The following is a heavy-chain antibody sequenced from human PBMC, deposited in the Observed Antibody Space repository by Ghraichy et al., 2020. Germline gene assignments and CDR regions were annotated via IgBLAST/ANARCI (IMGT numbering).Heavy chain of an antibody. CDR1: GGSISTYF. CDR2: IHYSGNT. CDR3: ARGDFGAFDY. J-gene: IGHJ4*02. Sequence: LSCTVSGGSISTYFWSWIRQPPGKGLEWIGYIHYSGNTNYNPSLKSRVTISVHTSKNQFSLNLNSVTGADTAVYFCARGDFGAFDYWGQGTLVTVSS. V-gene: IGHV4-59*01. D-gene: IGHD3-16*01.